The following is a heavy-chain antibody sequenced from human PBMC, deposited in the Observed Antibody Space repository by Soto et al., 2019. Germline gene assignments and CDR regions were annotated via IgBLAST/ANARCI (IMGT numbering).Heavy chain of an antibody. CDR2: IYYSGST. CDR3: ARGGEQLAQPDPANYYYYGMDV. Sequence: QVQLQESGPGLVKPSETLSLTCTVSGGSISSYYWSWIRQPPGKGLEWIGYIYYSGSTNYNPSLKRRVTISVDTSKNQFSLKLSSVTAADTAVYYCARGGEQLAQPDPANYYYYGMDVWGQGTTVTVSS. CDR1: GGSISSYY. D-gene: IGHD6-6*01. V-gene: IGHV4-59*01. J-gene: IGHJ6*02.